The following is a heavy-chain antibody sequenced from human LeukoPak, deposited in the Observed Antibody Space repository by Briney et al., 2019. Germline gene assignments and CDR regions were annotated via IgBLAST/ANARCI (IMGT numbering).Heavy chain of an antibody. CDR2: INHSGST. D-gene: IGHD2-15*01. CDR3: ASGYSGHDY. V-gene: IGHV4-34*01. CDR1: GGSFSGYY. J-gene: IGHJ4*02. Sequence: SETLSLTCAVYGGSFSGYYWSWIRQPPGKGLEWIGEINHSGSTNYNPSLKGRVTISVDTSKNQFSLKLSSVTAADTAVYYCASGYSGHDYWGQGTLVTVSS.